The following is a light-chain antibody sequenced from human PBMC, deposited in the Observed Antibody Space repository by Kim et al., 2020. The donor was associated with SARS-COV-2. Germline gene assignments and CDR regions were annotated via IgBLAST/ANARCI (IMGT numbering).Light chain of an antibody. Sequence: EIVLTQSPATLSLSPGERATLTCRASQSVSSYLAWYQQKPGQAPRLLIYDVSNRATGVPARFSGSGSGTDFTLTINSLEPEDFAVYYCRQRNNWPPITFGQGTQLEIK. V-gene: IGKV3-11*01. CDR2: DVS. CDR1: QSVSSY. CDR3: RQRNNWPPIT. J-gene: IGKJ5*01.